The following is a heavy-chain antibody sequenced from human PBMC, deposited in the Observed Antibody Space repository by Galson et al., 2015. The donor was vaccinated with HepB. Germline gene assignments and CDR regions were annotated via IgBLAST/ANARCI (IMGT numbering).Heavy chain of an antibody. Sequence: ETLSLTCTVSGGSISSSSYYWGWIRQPPGKGLEWIGSIYYSGSTYYNPSLKSRVTISVDTSKNQFSLKLSSVTAADTAVYYCARGRLRWSIYYFDYWGQGTLVTVSS. D-gene: IGHD4-23*01. CDR3: ARGRLRWSIYYFDY. CDR2: IYYSGST. V-gene: IGHV4-39*07. CDR1: GGSISSSSYY. J-gene: IGHJ4*02.